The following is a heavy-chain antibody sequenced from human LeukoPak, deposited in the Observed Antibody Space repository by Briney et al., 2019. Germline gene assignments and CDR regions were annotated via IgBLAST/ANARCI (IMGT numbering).Heavy chain of an antibody. Sequence: SETLSLTCTVSGGSISSYYWSWIRQPPGKGLEWIGYIYYSGSTNYNPSLKSRVTISVDTSKNQFSLKLSSATAADTAVYYCAKTTPSSSWKVYYYGMDVWGQGTTVTVSS. CDR1: GGSISSYY. J-gene: IGHJ6*02. CDR3: AKTTPSSSWKVYYYGMDV. CDR2: IYYSGST. V-gene: IGHV4-59*01. D-gene: IGHD6-13*01.